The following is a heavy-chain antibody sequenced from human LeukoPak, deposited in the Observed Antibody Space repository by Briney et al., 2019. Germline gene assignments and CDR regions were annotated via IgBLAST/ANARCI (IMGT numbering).Heavy chain of an antibody. J-gene: IGHJ3*02. Sequence: SETLSLTCTVSDGSISTSDYYWGWIRQPPGKGLEWIGSIYYSGSTYYNPSLRGRVTIFVDSSKNQFSLKLSSVTAADTAVYYCARDGRSSSWYFAFRGNDAFDIWGQGTMVTVSS. CDR2: IYYSGST. D-gene: IGHD6-13*01. V-gene: IGHV4-39*07. CDR1: DGSISTSDYY. CDR3: ARDGRSSSWYFAFRGNDAFDI.